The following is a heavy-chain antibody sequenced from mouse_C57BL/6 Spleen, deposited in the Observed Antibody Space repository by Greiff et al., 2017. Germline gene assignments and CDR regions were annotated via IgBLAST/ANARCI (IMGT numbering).Heavy chain of an antibody. D-gene: IGHD2-3*01. CDR1: GYTFTDYY. V-gene: IGHV1-26*01. J-gene: IGHJ4*01. CDR3: ASRPYDGYYPLRNAMDY. Sequence: EVQLQQSGPELVKPGASVKISCKASGYTFTDYYMNWVKQSHGKSLEWIGDINPNYGGTSYNQKFKGKATLTVDKSSSTAYMELRSLSSEDSAVYYCASRPYDGYYPLRNAMDYWGQGTSVTVSS. CDR2: INPNYGGT.